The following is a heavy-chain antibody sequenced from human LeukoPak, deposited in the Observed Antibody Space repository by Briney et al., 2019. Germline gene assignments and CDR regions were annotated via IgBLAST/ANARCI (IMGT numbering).Heavy chain of an antibody. J-gene: IGHJ4*02. V-gene: IGHV4-4*07. D-gene: IGHD4-17*01. CDR2: LHTSGST. CDR3: ARDFGYGDYFFDD. Sequence: SETLSLTCTVSGGSISSYYWSWIRQPAGKGLEWIGRLHTSGSTHYNPSLKSRVTMSVDTSKNQFSLKLSSVTAADTAVYYCARDFGYGDYFFDDGGQGTLVTVSS. CDR1: GGSISSYY.